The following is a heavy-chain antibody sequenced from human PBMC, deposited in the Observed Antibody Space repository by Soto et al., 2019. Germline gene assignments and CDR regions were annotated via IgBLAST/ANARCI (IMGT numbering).Heavy chain of an antibody. CDR1: GGSISTYY. J-gene: IGHJ6*02. Sequence: SETLSLTCTVSGGSISTYYWSWIRQFPGQGLEWIGYIYNSGSSNYNPSLKSRVTISVDTSKNRVYLELTSVTAADTAIYYCARFFPTASHYCGFDVWGQGTTVTVSS. D-gene: IGHD2-21*02. CDR2: IYNSGSS. V-gene: IGHV4-59*01. CDR3: ARFFPTASHYCGFDV.